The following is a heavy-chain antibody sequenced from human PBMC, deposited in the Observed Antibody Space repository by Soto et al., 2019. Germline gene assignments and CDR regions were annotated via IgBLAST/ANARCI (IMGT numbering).Heavy chain of an antibody. Sequence: EVQLVESGGGLVQPGGSLKLSCAASGFTFSGSAMHWVRQASGKGLEWVGRIRSKANSYATAYAASVKGRFTISRDDSKNTAYLQMNSLKTEDTVVYYCTVRGESSSSGFDYWGQGTLVTVSS. J-gene: IGHJ4*02. V-gene: IGHV3-73*02. CDR1: GFTFSGSA. CDR2: IRSKANSYAT. CDR3: TVRGESSSSGFDY. D-gene: IGHD6-13*01.